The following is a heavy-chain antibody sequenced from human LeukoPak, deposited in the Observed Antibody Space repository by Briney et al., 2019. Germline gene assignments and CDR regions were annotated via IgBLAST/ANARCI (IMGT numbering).Heavy chain of an antibody. CDR1: GYTFTSYG. D-gene: IGHD4-17*01. Sequence: ASVKVSCKASGYTFTSYGISWVRQAPGQGLEWMGWISAYNGNTNYAQKLQSRVTMTTDTSTSTAYMELRSLRSDDTAVYYCARDYGDYQRYYYGMDVWGQGTTVTVSS. V-gene: IGHV1-18*01. J-gene: IGHJ6*02. CDR2: ISAYNGNT. CDR3: ARDYGDYQRYYYGMDV.